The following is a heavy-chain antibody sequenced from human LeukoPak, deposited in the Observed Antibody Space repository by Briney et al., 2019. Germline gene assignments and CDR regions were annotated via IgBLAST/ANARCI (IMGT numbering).Heavy chain of an antibody. CDR1: GFTFSSYE. Sequence: GGSLRLSCAASGFTFSSYEMFWVRQAPGKGPEWVSYISSSGSIIYYADSVKGRFTISRDNAKNSLHLQMNSLRAEDTAVYYCARRAGAYSHPYDYWGQGTLVTVSS. D-gene: IGHD4/OR15-4a*01. CDR3: ARRAGAYSHPYDY. CDR2: ISSSGSII. J-gene: IGHJ4*02. V-gene: IGHV3-48*03.